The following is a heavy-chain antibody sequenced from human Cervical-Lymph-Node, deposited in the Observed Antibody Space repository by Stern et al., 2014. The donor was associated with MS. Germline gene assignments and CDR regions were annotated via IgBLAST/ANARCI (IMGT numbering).Heavy chain of an antibody. CDR2: ISNNSTHT. CDR3: ARARVGDYARSPHLDS. V-gene: IGHV3-21*01. CDR1: GFTFSHYS. D-gene: IGHD4-17*01. Sequence: VQLVESGGGLVKPGESLRLSCDASGFTFSHYSINWVRQAPGTGLAWISSISNNSTHTYYADSVEGRFTISRDSAKDSVSLHMVSLRAEDTAVYYCARARVGDYARSPHLDSWGQGTLVTVSS. J-gene: IGHJ4*02.